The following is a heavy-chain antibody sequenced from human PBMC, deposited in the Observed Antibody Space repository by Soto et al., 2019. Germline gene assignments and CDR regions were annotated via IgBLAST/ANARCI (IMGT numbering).Heavy chain of an antibody. CDR1: GVTFRSYS. J-gene: IGHJ6*02. V-gene: IGHV3-48*02. D-gene: IGHD2-15*01. CDR3: AREGWPLLQTGMDV. CDR2: ISSSNRTI. Sequence: XGSLRLSCAASGVTFRSYSMNWVRQAPGKGLEWVSYISSSNRTINYADSVKGRFIISRDNAKNTLYLQMHSLRDEDTAVYYCAREGWPLLQTGMDVWGQGTTVTVSS.